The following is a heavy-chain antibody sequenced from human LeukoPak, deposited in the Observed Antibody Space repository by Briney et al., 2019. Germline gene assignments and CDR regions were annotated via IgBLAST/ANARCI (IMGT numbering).Heavy chain of an antibody. V-gene: IGHV3-30*18. CDR3: AKDQYYYDSSGLQHFDY. D-gene: IGHD3-22*01. CDR2: ISYDGSNK. J-gene: IGHJ4*02. Sequence: PGGSLRLSCAASGFTFSSYGMHWVRQAPGKGLEWVAVISYDGSNKYYADSVKGVFTLSSDDSKNTLYLQMNSLRAADTAVYYCAKDQYYYDSSGLQHFDYWGKGTLVTVSS. CDR1: GFTFSSYG.